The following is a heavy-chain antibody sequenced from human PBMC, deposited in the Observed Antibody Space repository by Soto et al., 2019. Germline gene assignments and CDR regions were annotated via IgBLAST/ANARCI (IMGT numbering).Heavy chain of an antibody. Sequence: TLSLTCAVSGGTISSGGYSWSWIRQPPGKGLEWIGYIYHSGSTYYNPSLKSRVTISVDRSKNQFSLKLSSVTAADTAVYYCARDLNYYGSGSYYKGFDPWGQGTLVTVSS. CDR2: IYHSGST. CDR3: ARDLNYYGSGSYYKGFDP. J-gene: IGHJ5*02. CDR1: GGTISSGGYS. D-gene: IGHD3-10*01. V-gene: IGHV4-30-2*01.